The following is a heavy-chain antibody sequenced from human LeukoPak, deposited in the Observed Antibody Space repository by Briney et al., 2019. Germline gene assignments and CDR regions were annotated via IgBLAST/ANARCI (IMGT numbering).Heavy chain of an antibody. V-gene: IGHV3-23*01. J-gene: IGHJ5*02. CDR2: ISGCGGST. Sequence: GGSLRLSCAASGFTFSSYAMSWVRQAPGKGLEWVSFISGCGGSTYYADSVKGRFTISRDNSKNTLYLQMNSLRAEDTAVYYCAKDTRGECGSNCYENWFDPWGQGTLVTVSS. CDR3: AKDTRGECGSNCYENWFDP. CDR1: GFTFSSYA. D-gene: IGHD2-21*02.